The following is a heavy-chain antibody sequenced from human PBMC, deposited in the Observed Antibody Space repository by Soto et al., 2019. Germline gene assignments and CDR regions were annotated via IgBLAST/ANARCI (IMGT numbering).Heavy chain of an antibody. Sequence: GSLRLSCAASGFTFSSYAMSWVRQAPGKGLEWVSAISGSGGSTYYADSVKGRFTISRDNSKNTLYLQMNSLRAEDTAVYYCARVPFLAARPYYFDYWGQGTLVTVSS. J-gene: IGHJ4*02. CDR3: ARVPFLAARPYYFDY. CDR1: GFTFSSYA. D-gene: IGHD6-6*01. CDR2: ISGSGGST. V-gene: IGHV3-23*01.